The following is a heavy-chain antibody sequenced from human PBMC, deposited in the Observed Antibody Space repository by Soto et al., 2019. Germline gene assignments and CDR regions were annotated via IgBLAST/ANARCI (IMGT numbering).Heavy chain of an antibody. J-gene: IGHJ4*02. CDR3: ARTNYDILTGYSYPFDY. V-gene: IGHV4-39*01. Sequence: QLQLQESGPGLVKPSETLSLTCTVSGGSISSSSYYWGWIRQPPGKGLEWIGSIYYSGSTYYNPSLKSRVTISVDKSKNQFSLKLSSVTAADTAVYYCARTNYDILTGYSYPFDYWGQGTLVTVSS. D-gene: IGHD3-9*01. CDR2: IYYSGST. CDR1: GGSISSSSYY.